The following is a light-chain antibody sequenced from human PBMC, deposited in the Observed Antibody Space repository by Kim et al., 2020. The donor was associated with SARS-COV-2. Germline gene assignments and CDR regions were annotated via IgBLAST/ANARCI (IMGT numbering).Light chain of an antibody. V-gene: IGLV2-14*03. CDR3: SSYSSSGSLYV. Sequence: QSALTQPASVSGSPGQSITISCTGTSSDVAVYNYVSWYQQHPGKAPKLIIFDVSNRPSGISDRFSGSKSGNTASLTISGLQADDEADYFCSSYSSSGSLYVFGTGTKVTVL. CDR2: DVS. J-gene: IGLJ1*01. CDR1: SSDVAVYNY.